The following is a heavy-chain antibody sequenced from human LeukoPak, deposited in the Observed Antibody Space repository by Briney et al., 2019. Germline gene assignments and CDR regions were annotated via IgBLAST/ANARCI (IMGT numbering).Heavy chain of an antibody. CDR3: ARDRGYSYGFSLLR. CDR1: GYTFTSYY. Sequence: GASVTVSCKASGYTFTSYYMHWVRQPPAQGLEWMGLINPSGGSTSYAQKFQGRVTMTRDMSTSTVYMDLSSLRSEDTAVYYCARDRGYSYGFSLLRWGQGTLVTVSS. D-gene: IGHD5-18*01. V-gene: IGHV1-46*01. J-gene: IGHJ4*02. CDR2: INPSGGST.